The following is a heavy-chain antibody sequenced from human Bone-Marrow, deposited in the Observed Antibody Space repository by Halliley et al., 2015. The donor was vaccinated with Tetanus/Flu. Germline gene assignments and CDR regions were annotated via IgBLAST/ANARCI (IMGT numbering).Heavy chain of an antibody. CDR2: IDSRGRP. J-gene: IGHJ4*02. Sequence: LRLSCTVSGGAISGYYWSWVRQAPGRGLEWIGAIDSRGRPNYNPSLKRRVTISVDTSKNHFSLKLTSVTASDTAVFYCARHDYPGTLIQFDFWGQGSLVTVSS. CDR1: GGAISGYY. V-gene: IGHV4-59*08. CDR3: ARHDYPGTLIQFDF. D-gene: IGHD1-1*01.